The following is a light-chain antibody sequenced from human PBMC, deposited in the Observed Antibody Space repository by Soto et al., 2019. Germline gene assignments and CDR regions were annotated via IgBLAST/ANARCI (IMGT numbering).Light chain of an antibody. Sequence: EIVLTQSSGTLSLSPGERATLSCRASQSVSSSYLAWYQQKPGQAPRLLIYGASSRATGIPDRFSGSGSGTDFTLTISRLEPEDFAVYYCQQYGSSPPITFGLGTRLEIK. CDR3: QQYGSSPPIT. CDR1: QSVSSSY. V-gene: IGKV3-20*01. CDR2: GAS. J-gene: IGKJ5*01.